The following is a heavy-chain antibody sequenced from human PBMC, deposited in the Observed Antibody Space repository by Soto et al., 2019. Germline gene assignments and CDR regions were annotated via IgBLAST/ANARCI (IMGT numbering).Heavy chain of an antibody. V-gene: IGHV3-23*01. CDR1: GFTFSNYA. J-gene: IGHJ6*02. Sequence: GGSLRLSCAASGFTFSNYAMSWVRQAPGKGLEWVSAIGGSGTSTFYAASVKGRFTISRENSKNTLNLQMNRLRAEDTAVYYCAKVWERTVTTRNYYYGMDVWGQGTTVTVS. CDR2: IGGSGTST. D-gene: IGHD4-17*01. CDR3: AKVWERTVTTRNYYYGMDV.